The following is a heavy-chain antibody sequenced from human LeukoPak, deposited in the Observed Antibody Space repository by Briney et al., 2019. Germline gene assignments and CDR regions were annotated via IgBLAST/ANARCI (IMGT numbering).Heavy chain of an antibody. V-gene: IGHV3-64D*06. CDR1: GFSFSTLA. CDR3: VRDLWGFDY. J-gene: IGHJ4*02. Sequence: PGGSLRLSCSASGFSFSTLAMHWVRQAPGKGLEYLAIMGGDGVTAYFEDSVKGRFTVSRGISKNTLYLQMTNLRPEDTAVYYCVRDLWGFDYWGQGTLVTVSS. D-gene: IGHD1-26*01. CDR2: MGGDGVTA.